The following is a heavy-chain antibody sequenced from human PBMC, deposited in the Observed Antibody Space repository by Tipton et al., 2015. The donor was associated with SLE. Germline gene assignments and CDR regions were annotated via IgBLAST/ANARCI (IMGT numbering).Heavy chain of an antibody. CDR2: INHSGST. D-gene: IGHD6-19*01. V-gene: IGHV4-39*07. J-gene: IGHJ3*02. CDR1: GGSISSSSYY. Sequence: TLSLTCTVSGGSISSSSYYWGWIRQPPGKGLEWIGEINHSGSTNYNPSLKSRVTISVDTSKNQFSLKLSSVTAADTAVYYCARGREAVAGTSDAFDIWGQGTMVTVSS. CDR3: ARGREAVAGTSDAFDI.